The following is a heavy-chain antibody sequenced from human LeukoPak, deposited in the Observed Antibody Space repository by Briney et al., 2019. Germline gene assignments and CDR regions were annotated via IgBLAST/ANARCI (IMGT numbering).Heavy chain of an antibody. CDR3: ASDLADIVVVPAAGEDYYYYGMDV. V-gene: IGHV1-2*02. CDR2: INPNSGGT. Sequence: ASVKVSCKASGYTFTGYYMHWVRQAPGQGLEWMGWINPNSGGTNYAQKFQGRVTMTRDTSISTAYMELSRLRSDDTAVYYCASDLADIVVVPAAGEDYYYYGMDVWGQGTTVTVSS. J-gene: IGHJ6*02. CDR1: GYTFTGYY. D-gene: IGHD2-2*01.